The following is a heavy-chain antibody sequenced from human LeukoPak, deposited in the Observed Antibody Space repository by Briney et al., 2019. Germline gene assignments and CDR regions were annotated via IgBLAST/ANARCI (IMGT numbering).Heavy chain of an antibody. J-gene: IGHJ5*02. D-gene: IGHD3-22*01. CDR2: ISYDGSNK. CDR3: AKDAAEYYYGSSGYLNWFDP. Sequence: GGSLRLSCAASGFTFSSYGMHWVRQAPGKGLEWVAVISYDGSNKYYADSVKGRFTISRDNSKNTLYLQMNSLRAEDTAVYYCAKDAAEYYYGSSGYLNWFDPWGQGTLVTVSS. V-gene: IGHV3-30*18. CDR1: GFTFSSYG.